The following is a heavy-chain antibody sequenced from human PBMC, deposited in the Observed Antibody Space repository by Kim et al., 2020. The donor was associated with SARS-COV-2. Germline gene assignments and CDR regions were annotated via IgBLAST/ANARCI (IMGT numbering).Heavy chain of an antibody. V-gene: IGHV4-59*01. J-gene: IGHJ4*02. CDR2: T. CDR3: ARYRSGWFFDY. D-gene: IGHD6-19*01. Sequence: TNCPPSLKRVVTIAVDMSTNPFSLKLSSVTAADTAVYYCARYRSGWFFDYWGQGTLVTVSS.